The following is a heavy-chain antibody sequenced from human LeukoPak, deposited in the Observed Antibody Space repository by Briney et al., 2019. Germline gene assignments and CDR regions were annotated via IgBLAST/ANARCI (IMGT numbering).Heavy chain of an antibody. D-gene: IGHD6-13*01. Sequence: SETLSLTCTVSGGSISSYYWSWTRQPPGKGLEWIGYIYYSGSTNYNPSLKSRVTISVDTSKNQFSLKLSSVTAADTAVYYCARPGIAAAGKSPWYFDLWGRGTLVTVSS. V-gene: IGHV4-59*01. CDR1: GGSISSYY. CDR2: IYYSGST. CDR3: ARPGIAAAGKSPWYFDL. J-gene: IGHJ2*01.